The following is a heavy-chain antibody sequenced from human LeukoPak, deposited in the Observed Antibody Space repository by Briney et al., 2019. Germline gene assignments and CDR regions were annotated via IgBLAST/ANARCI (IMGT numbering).Heavy chain of an antibody. V-gene: IGHV4-4*07. D-gene: IGHD3-3*01. CDR1: GGSISSYY. J-gene: IGHJ5*02. Sequence: SETLSLTCTVSGGSISSYYWSWIRQPAGKGLEWIGGIYTGGSTNYNPSLKSRVTMSVDPSKHQFSLKLSSVTAADTAVYYCARYLYDFWSGHTPTNWFDPWGQGTLVTVSS. CDR3: ARYLYDFWSGHTPTNWFDP. CDR2: IYTGGST.